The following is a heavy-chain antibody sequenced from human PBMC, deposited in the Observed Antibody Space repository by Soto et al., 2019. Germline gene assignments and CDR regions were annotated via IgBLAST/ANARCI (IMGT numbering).Heavy chain of an antibody. CDR2: ISGSGHAT. CDR1: GFMFDNYA. CDR3: ARGRYFDASGGCANY. Sequence: EVKLLESGGGSVPPGASARLSCLTSGFMFDNYAMSWVCQSPARGLEWVAAISGSGHATYYTQSVRGRFIISRDKSKKAVFLQMNNLRTEDTAIYYCARGRYFDASGGCANYWGLGTLVTVSP. V-gene: IGHV3-23*01. D-gene: IGHD5-12*01. J-gene: IGHJ4*02.